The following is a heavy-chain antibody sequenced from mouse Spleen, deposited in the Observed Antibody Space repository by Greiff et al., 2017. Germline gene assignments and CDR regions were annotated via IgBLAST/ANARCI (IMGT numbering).Heavy chain of an antibody. V-gene: IGHV1-55*01. CDR3: ARWDYYGSSYWYFDV. J-gene: IGHJ1*03. CDR2: IYPGSGST. Sequence: VQLQQPGAELVKPGASVKMSCKASGYTFTSYWITWVKQRPGQGLEWIGDIYPGSGSTNYNEKFKSKATLTVDTSSSTAYMQLSSLTSEDSAVYYCARWDYYGSSYWYFDVWGTGTTVTVPS. CDR1: GYTFTSYW. D-gene: IGHD1-1*01.